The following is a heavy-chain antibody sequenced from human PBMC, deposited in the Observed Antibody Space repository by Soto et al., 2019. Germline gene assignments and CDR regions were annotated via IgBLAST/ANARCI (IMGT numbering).Heavy chain of an antibody. D-gene: IGHD1-26*01. J-gene: IGHJ4*02. CDR3: ARVKSLSGDN. Sequence: VQLVESGGGLVQPGGSLRPSCAASGFTFSNYWMSWVRQAPGKGLEWVANIKQDGNEKYYVDSVKGRFIISRDNAKSSLYLQMNSLRAEDTAVYYCARVKSLSGDNWGQGTLVTVSS. CDR1: GFTFSNYW. CDR2: IKQDGNEK. V-gene: IGHV3-7*05.